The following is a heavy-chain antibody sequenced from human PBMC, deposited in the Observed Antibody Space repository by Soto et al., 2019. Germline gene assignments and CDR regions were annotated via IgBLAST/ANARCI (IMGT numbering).Heavy chain of an antibody. V-gene: IGHV3-30-3*01. J-gene: IGHJ2*01. CDR1: GFTFSSYA. CDR2: ISYDGSNK. CDR3: ARDALRGYSYGPRGWYFDL. Sequence: QVQLVESGGGVVQPGRSLRLSCAASGFTFSSYAMHWVRQAPGKGLEWVAVISYDGSNKYYADSVKGRFTISRDNSKNTLYLQMNSLRAEDTAVYYCARDALRGYSYGPRGWYFDLWGRGTLVTDSS. D-gene: IGHD5-18*01.